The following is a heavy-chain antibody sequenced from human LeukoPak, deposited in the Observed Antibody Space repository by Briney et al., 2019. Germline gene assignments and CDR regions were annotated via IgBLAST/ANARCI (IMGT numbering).Heavy chain of an antibody. CDR3: AKGYYDILTGHFDY. CDR1: GFIFSSYA. Sequence: GGSLRLSCAASGFIFSSYAMHWVRQAPGKGLEWVSGISWNSGSIGYADSVKGRFTISRDNAKNSLYLQMNSLRAEDTALYYCAKGYYDILTGHFDYWGQGTLVTVSS. J-gene: IGHJ4*02. CDR2: ISWNSGSI. V-gene: IGHV3-9*01. D-gene: IGHD3-9*01.